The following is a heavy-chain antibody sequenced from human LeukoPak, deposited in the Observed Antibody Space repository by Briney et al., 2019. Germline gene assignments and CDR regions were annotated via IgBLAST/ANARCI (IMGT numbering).Heavy chain of an antibody. D-gene: IGHD1-26*01. Sequence: GSLRLSCAASGFIFSNYWMNWVRQAPGKGLEWVANMKQDGTETYYVDSVRGRFTISRDNAKNSLYLQMNSLRAEDTAVYYCASTFATTFDIWGQGTTVTVSS. CDR2: MKQDGTET. V-gene: IGHV3-7*01. CDR3: ASTFATTFDI. J-gene: IGHJ3*02. CDR1: GFIFSNYW.